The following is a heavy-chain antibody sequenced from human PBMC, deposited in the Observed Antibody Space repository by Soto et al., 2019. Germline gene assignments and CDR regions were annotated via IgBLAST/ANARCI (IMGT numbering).Heavy chain of an antibody. Sequence: GASVKVSCKASGYIFHNYGISWVRQAPGQGLEWMGWISDYNGNTKYAQKFQGRVTMATDTSTRTAYMELRSLRSDDTAVYYCAREGYYSGSESYSPPRYYGMDVWGQGTTVTSP. CDR1: GYIFHNYG. J-gene: IGHJ6*02. CDR3: AREGYYSGSESYSPPRYYGMDV. D-gene: IGHD3-10*01. CDR2: ISDYNGNT. V-gene: IGHV1-18*01.